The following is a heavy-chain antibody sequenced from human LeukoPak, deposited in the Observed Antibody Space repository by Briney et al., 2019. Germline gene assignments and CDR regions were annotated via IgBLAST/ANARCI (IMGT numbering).Heavy chain of an antibody. D-gene: IGHD6-13*01. CDR2: IYHSGST. Sequence: PSETLSLTCAVSGYWGLIRQPPGKGLEWIGSIYHSGSTYYNPSLKSRVTILVDTSKNQFSLHLSSVTAADTAIYYCARVIAAGVDFDYWGQGTLVTVSS. CDR1: GY. CDR3: ARVIAAGVDFDY. J-gene: IGHJ4*02. V-gene: IGHV4-38-2*01.